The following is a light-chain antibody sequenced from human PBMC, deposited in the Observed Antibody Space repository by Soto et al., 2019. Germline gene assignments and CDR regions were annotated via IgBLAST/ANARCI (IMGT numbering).Light chain of an antibody. CDR1: QGIGDN. V-gene: IGKV3-15*01. J-gene: IGKJ4*01. Sequence: EIVMTQSPATLYVSLGEGATLSCRASQGIGDNLAWYQQKPGQTPRLLIYDTSIRATGVPARFSGSRSGAEFTLTISSLQSEDLAGYYCQHYVTWPLTFGGGTKVE. CDR2: DTS. CDR3: QHYVTWPLT.